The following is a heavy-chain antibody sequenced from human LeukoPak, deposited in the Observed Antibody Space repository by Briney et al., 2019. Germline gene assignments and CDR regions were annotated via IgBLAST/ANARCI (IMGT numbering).Heavy chain of an antibody. CDR2: INHSGST. CDR3: ARGEHNSSGYYSLGTAFDI. J-gene: IGHJ3*02. CDR1: GGSLNSDY. V-gene: IGHV4-34*01. D-gene: IGHD3-22*01. Sequence: KPSETLSLTCTVSGGSLNSDYWSWIRQPPGKGLEWIGEINHSGSTNYNPSLKSRVTISVDTSKNQFSLKLSSVTAADTAVYYCARGEHNSSGYYSLGTAFDIWGQGTMVTVSS.